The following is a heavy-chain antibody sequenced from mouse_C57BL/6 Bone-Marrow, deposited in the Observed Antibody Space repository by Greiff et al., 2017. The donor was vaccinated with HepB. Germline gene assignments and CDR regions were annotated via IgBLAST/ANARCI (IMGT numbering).Heavy chain of an antibody. CDR1: GYTFTGYW. Sequence: QVQLKESGAELMKPGASVKLSCKATGYTFTGYWIEWVKQRPGHGLEWIGEILPGSGSTNYNEKFKGKATFTADTSSNTAYMQLSSLTTEDSASYYCARAHATVVATDFDYWGQGTTLTVSS. CDR3: ARAHATVVATDFDY. D-gene: IGHD1-1*01. V-gene: IGHV1-9*01. CDR2: ILPGSGST. J-gene: IGHJ2*01.